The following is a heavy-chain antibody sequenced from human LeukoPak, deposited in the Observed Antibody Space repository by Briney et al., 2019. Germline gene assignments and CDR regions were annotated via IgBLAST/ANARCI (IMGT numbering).Heavy chain of an antibody. CDR3: AKVGYDILTGYYPADY. CDR1: GFTFSSYA. Sequence: PGGSLRLSCAASGFTFSSYAMSWVRQAPGKGLEWVSAISGSGGSTYYADSVKGRFTISRDNSKNTLYLQMNSLRAEDTAVYYCAKVGYDILTGYYPADYWGQGTLVTDSS. D-gene: IGHD3-9*01. V-gene: IGHV3-23*01. CDR2: ISGSGGST. J-gene: IGHJ4*02.